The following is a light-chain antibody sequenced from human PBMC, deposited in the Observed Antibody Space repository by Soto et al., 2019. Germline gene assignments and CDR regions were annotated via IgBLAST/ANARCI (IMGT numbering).Light chain of an antibody. J-gene: IGKJ1*01. V-gene: IGKV3-15*01. CDR2: GAS. CDR3: QQYNNWPQT. Sequence: EAVLTQSPATLSVSPGERATLSCRASQSVATNLAWYQQRPGQAPRLLIYGASKRAIGLPARFSGSGSRTEFTLTITSLQSEDFAVYYCQQYNNWPQTFGQGTKVEIK. CDR1: QSVATN.